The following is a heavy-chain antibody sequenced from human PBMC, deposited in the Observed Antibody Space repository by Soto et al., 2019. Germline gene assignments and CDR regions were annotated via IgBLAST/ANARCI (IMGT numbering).Heavy chain of an antibody. Sequence: QVQLVQSGAEVKKPGSSVKVSCEASGGTFSSYPINWVRQAPGQGLEWMGGIIPFFGTSNYAQKLQGRVTITADDSTSTAYVELRSLRSEDTAVYYCARVGHITNYGMAVWGQGTTVTVSS. D-gene: IGHD1-26*01. J-gene: IGHJ6*02. CDR3: ARVGHITNYGMAV. V-gene: IGHV1-69*01. CDR1: GGTFSSYP. CDR2: IIPFFGTS.